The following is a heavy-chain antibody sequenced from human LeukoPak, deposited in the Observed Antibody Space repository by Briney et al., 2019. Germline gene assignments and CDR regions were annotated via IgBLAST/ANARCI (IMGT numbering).Heavy chain of an antibody. CDR3: ARGPIPPYLWDYYYYYMDV. J-gene: IGHJ6*03. V-gene: IGHV1-2*02. Sequence: GASVKVSCKASGYTFTGYYMHWVRQAPGQGLEWMGWINPNSGGTNYAQKFQGRVTMTRDTSISTAYMELSRLRSDDTAVYYCARGPIPPYLWDYYYYYMDVWGKGTTVTVSS. D-gene: IGHD3-16*01. CDR2: INPNSGGT. CDR1: GYTFTGYY.